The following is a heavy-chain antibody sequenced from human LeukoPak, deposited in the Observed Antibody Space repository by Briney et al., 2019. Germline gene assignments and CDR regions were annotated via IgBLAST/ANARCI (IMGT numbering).Heavy chain of an antibody. J-gene: IGHJ6*04. CDR2: IYYSGST. CDR1: GGSISSGGYY. CDR3: ARGGYQLLDGGMDG. Sequence: SQTLSLTCTVSGGSISSGGYYWSWIRQHPGKGLEWIGYIYYSGSTYYNPSLKSRVTISVDTSKNQFSLKLSSVTAADTAVYYCARGGYQLLDGGMDGWGKGTTVTVSS. V-gene: IGHV4-31*03. D-gene: IGHD2-2*01.